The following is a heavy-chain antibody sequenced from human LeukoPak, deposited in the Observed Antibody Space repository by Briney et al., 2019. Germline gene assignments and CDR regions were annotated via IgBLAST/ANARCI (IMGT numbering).Heavy chain of an antibody. CDR1: GFAFSSYA. D-gene: IGHD3-22*01. V-gene: IGHV3-23*01. J-gene: IGHJ4*02. CDR2: ISGSGGGGTT. Sequence: GGSLRLSCVASGFAFSSYAMSWVRQAPGKGLEWVSAISGSGGGGTTFYADSVRGRFTISRDNSKNTLYLQMNRLRAEDTAVYYCARGAYYYEDWGQGTLVTVSS. CDR3: ARGAYYYED.